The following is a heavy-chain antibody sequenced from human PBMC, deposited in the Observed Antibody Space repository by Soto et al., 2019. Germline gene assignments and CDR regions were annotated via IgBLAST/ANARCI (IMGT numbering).Heavy chain of an antibody. Sequence: QVQLQESGPGLVRPSETLSLTCTVSGGSISSYPWTWIRQPAGKELEWIGRFYTTGTTTYTPSLNTRATMSVDTSKRQYSVKLISVTAADSAIDYCARKDYYDSCRAVDPWGQGTLVTVSS. CDR3: ARKDYYDSCRAVDP. J-gene: IGHJ5*02. V-gene: IGHV4-4*07. D-gene: IGHD3-22*01. CDR2: FYTTGTT. CDR1: GGSISSYP.